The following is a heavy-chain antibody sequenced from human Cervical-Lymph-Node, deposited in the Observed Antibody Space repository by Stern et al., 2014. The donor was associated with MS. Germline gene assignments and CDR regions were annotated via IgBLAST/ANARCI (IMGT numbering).Heavy chain of an antibody. CDR3: VRDRGASGTYWYFDL. V-gene: IGHV3-9*03. D-gene: IGHD3-16*01. CDR2: INWNSGDI. CDR1: GFTFDDHA. Sequence: EVQLVESGGGLIQPGRSLSLSCAASGFTFDDHAMHWVRQAPGTGLAWVSGINWNSGDIDYGDSVKGRFTISRDNAKNSLYLQMSSLRPEDMALDFCVRDRGASGTYWYFDLWGRGTLVTVSS. J-gene: IGHJ2*01.